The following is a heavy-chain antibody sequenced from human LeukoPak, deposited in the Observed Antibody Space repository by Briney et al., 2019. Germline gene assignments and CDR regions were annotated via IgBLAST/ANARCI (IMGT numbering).Heavy chain of an antibody. D-gene: IGHD4-11*01. Sequence: GGSLRLSCAASGFIFSSYAMSWVRQAPGKGLDWVSAISRSGENTYYADSVKGRFTISRDNSNNTLYLQMNSLRAEDTAVYYCARDGSNYGPPLDYWGQGTLVTVSS. CDR3: ARDGSNYGPPLDY. CDR1: GFIFSSYA. J-gene: IGHJ4*02. CDR2: ISRSGENT. V-gene: IGHV3-23*01.